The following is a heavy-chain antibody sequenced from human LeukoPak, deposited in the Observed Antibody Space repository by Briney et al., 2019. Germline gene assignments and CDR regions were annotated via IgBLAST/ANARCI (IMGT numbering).Heavy chain of an antibody. CDR2: IKEDGSER. V-gene: IGHV3-7*03. Sequence: GGSLRLSCEGSAFIFSGHWMNWVRQTPGKGLEWVASIKEDGSERQYVDSVKGRFSISRDNTKGSLFLQLNSLRAEDTAVYYCARTYYYDSADFRTLYGMDVWGQGTTVTVSS. D-gene: IGHD3-22*01. CDR1: AFIFSGHW. CDR3: ARTYYYDSADFRTLYGMDV. J-gene: IGHJ6*02.